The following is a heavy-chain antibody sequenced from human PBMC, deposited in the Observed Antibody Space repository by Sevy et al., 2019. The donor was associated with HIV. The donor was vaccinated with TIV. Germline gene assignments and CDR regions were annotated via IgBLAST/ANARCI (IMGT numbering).Heavy chain of an antibody. Sequence: ASVKVSCKASGYTFTSYGISWVRQAPGQGLEWMGWISAYNGNTNYAQKLQGRVTMTTDTSTSTAYMELRGLRSDDTAVYYCARLGYCSSTSCSVGYYYYGMDVWGQGTTVTVSS. CDR2: ISAYNGNT. CDR1: GYTFTSYG. J-gene: IGHJ6*02. V-gene: IGHV1-18*01. CDR3: ARLGYCSSTSCSVGYYYYGMDV. D-gene: IGHD2-2*01.